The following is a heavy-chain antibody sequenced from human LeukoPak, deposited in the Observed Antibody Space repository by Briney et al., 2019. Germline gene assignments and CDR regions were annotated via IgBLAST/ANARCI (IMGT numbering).Heavy chain of an antibody. Sequence: GGSLRLSCAASGFTFSSYAMSWVRQAPGKGLEWVSAISGSGGSTYYADSVKGRFTISRDNSKNTLYLQMNSLRAEDTAVYYCAKDLDYDFWSGYWGTFDYWGQGTLVTVSS. CDR1: GFTFSSYA. D-gene: IGHD3-3*01. CDR2: ISGSGGST. CDR3: AKDLDYDFWSGYWGTFDY. J-gene: IGHJ4*02. V-gene: IGHV3-23*01.